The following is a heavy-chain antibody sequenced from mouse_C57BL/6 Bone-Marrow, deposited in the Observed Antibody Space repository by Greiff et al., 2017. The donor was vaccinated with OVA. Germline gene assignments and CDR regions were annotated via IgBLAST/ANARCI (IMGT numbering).Heavy chain of an antibody. CDR3: ARGGYYDYDVGY. V-gene: IGHV1-81*01. D-gene: IGHD2-4*01. CDR1: GYTFTSYG. J-gene: IGHJ2*01. CDR2: IYPRSGNT. Sequence: QVQLQQSGAELARPGASVKLSCKASGYTFTSYGISWVKQRTGQGLEWIGEIYPRSGNTYYNEKFKGKATLTVDKSSSTAYMQLSSLTSEDSAVYYCARGGYYDYDVGYWGQGTTLTVSS.